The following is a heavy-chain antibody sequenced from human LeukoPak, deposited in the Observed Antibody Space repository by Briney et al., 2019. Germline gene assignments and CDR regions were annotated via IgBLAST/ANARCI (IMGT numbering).Heavy chain of an antibody. CDR3: ARDQSGYNWNYDYDY. CDR2: INPNSGGT. V-gene: IGHV1-2*02. D-gene: IGHD1-7*01. J-gene: IGHJ4*02. CDR1: GYTSTGYY. Sequence: ASVKVSCKASGYTSTGYYMHWVRQAPGQGLEWMGWINPNSGGTNYAQKFQGRVTMTRDTSISTAYMELSRLRSDDTAVYYCARDQSGYNWNYDYDYWGQGTLVTVSS.